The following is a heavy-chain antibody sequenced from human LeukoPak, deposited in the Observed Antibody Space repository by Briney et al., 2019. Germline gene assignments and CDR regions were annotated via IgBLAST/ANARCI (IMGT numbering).Heavy chain of an antibody. CDR2: IGTAGDT. D-gene: IGHD3-10*01. Sequence: GGSLRLSCAASGFTFSSYDMHWVRQATGKGLEWVSAIGTAGDTYYPGSVKGRFTISRENAKNSLYLQMNSLRAGDTAVYYCARAGYGSGSYYNEPSHYWYGMDVWGQGTTVTVSS. J-gene: IGHJ6*02. V-gene: IGHV3-13*01. CDR1: GFTFSSYD. CDR3: ARAGYGSGSYYNEPSHYWYGMDV.